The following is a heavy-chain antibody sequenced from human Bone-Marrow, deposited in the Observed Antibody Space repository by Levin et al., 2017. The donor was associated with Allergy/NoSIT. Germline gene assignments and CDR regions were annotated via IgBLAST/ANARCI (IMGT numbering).Heavy chain of an antibody. D-gene: IGHD3-16*02. V-gene: IGHV1-69*13. J-gene: IGHJ4*02. CDR2: IIPIFGTA. CDR1: GGTFSSYA. CDR3: ARGLLYYDYIWGSYRSPFDY. Sequence: SVKVSCKASGGTFSSYAISWVRQAPGQGLEWMGGIIPIFGTANYAQKFQGRVTITADESTSTAYMELSSLRSEDTAVYYCARGLLYYDYIWGSYRSPFDYWGQGTLVTVSS.